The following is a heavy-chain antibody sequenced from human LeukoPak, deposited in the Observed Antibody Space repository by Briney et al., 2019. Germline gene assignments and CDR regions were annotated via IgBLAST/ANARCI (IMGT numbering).Heavy chain of an antibody. CDR3: ATDYSNFYGLDV. CDR1: GGSVSSGSYF. CDR2: IQNSGSG. D-gene: IGHD4-11*01. V-gene: IGHV4-61*01. J-gene: IGHJ6*02. Sequence: SETLSLTCTVSGGSVSSGSYFWTWLRQPPGKGLEWIGYIQNSGSGNYNPSLESRVTISVDTSKDQFSLKLSSVTAADTAIYYCATDYSNFYGLDVWGQGTTVTVSS.